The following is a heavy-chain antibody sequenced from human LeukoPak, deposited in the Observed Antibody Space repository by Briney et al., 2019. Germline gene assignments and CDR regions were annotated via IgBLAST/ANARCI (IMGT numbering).Heavy chain of an antibody. Sequence: SETLSLTCAVYGESFKDYYWSWIRQPPGKGLEWIGEINHSGSSNYNPSLKSRVTISVDTSKNQFSLKLSSVTAADTAVYYCARSGTYQHSSSYDYWGQGTLVTVSS. D-gene: IGHD6-13*01. CDR1: GESFKDYY. CDR2: INHSGSS. V-gene: IGHV4-34*01. CDR3: ARSGTYQHSSSYDY. J-gene: IGHJ4*02.